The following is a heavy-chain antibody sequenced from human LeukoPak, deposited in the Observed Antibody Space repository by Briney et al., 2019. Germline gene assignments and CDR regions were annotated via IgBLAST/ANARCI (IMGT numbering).Heavy chain of an antibody. Sequence: GASVKVSCKASGYTFTSYAIHWVRQAPGQRLECMGWINTGNGNTKYSQKFQGRVTITRDASASTAYMDLSSLRSEDTAVYYCARNTETAIPLPYYFDYWGQGTLVTVSS. D-gene: IGHD2-21*02. V-gene: IGHV1-3*04. J-gene: IGHJ4*02. CDR1: GYTFTSYA. CDR3: ARNTETAIPLPYYFDY. CDR2: INTGNGNT.